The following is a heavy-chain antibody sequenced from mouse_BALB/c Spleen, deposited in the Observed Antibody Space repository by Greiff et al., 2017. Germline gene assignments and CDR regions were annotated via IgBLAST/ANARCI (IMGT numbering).Heavy chain of an antibody. D-gene: IGHD4-1*02. CDR1: GFTFSNYW. CDR3: TTTGTGYWYFDV. Sequence: DVMLVESGGGLVQPGGSMKLSCVASGFTFSNYWMNWVRQSPEKGLEWVAEIRLKSNNYATHYAESVKGRFTISRDDSKSSVYLQMNNLRAEDTGIYYCTTTGTGYWYFDVWGAGTTVTVSS. CDR2: IRLKSNNYAT. V-gene: IGHV6-6*02. J-gene: IGHJ1*01.